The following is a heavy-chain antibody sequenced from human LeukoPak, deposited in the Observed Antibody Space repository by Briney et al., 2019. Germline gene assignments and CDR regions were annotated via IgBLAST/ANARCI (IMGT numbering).Heavy chain of an antibody. CDR3: ARDGPTSPAYYADY. D-gene: IGHD1-14*01. CDR1: GFTFSSYA. J-gene: IGHJ4*02. CDR2: ISGSGGST. V-gene: IGHV3-23*01. Sequence: GGSLRLSCAASGFTFSSYAMSWVRQAPGKGLEWVSAISGSGGSTYYADSVKGRFTISRDNSKNTLYLQMNSLRAEDMAVYYCARDGPTSPAYYADYWGQGTLVTVSS.